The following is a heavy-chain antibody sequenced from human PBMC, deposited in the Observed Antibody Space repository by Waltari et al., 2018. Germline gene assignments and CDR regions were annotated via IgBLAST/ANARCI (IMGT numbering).Heavy chain of an antibody. V-gene: IGHV4-39*07. CDR2: IYYSGST. D-gene: IGHD6-13*01. CDR1: GGSISSSSYY. Sequence: QLQLQESGPGLVKPSETLSLTCTVSGGSISSSSYYWGWIRQPPGEGLEWIGSIYYSGSTYYNPSLKSRVTISVDTSKNQFSLKLSSVTAADTAVYYCARGKEQLAFFDYWGQGTLVTVSS. CDR3: ARGKEQLAFFDY. J-gene: IGHJ4*02.